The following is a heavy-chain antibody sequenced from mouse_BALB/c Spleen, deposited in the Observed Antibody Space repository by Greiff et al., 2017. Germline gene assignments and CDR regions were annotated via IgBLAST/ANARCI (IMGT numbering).Heavy chain of an antibody. CDR3: AREGVTTAMDY. Sequence: EVMLVESGGGLVKPGGSLKLSCAASGFTFSDYYMYWVRQTPEKRLEWVATISAGGSYTYYPDSVKGRFTISRDNAKNNLYLQMSSLKSEDTAMYYCAREGVTTAMDYWGQGTSVTVSS. CDR1: GFTFSDYY. V-gene: IGHV5-4*02. D-gene: IGHD2-3*01. CDR2: ISAGGSYT. J-gene: IGHJ4*01.